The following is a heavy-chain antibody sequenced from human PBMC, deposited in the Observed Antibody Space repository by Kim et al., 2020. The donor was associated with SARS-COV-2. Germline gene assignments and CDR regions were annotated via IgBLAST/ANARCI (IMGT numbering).Heavy chain of an antibody. Sequence: SLRLSCAASGFTFSSYSMNWVRQAPGKGLEWVSSIRSSSSYIYYADSVKGRFTISRDNAKNSLYLQMNSLRAEDTAVYYCARLMSATIFGVVIPSHYYYGMDVWGQGTTVTVSS. D-gene: IGHD3-3*01. J-gene: IGHJ6*02. CDR2: IRSSSSYI. V-gene: IGHV3-21*01. CDR3: ARLMSATIFGVVIPSHYYYGMDV. CDR1: GFTFSSYS.